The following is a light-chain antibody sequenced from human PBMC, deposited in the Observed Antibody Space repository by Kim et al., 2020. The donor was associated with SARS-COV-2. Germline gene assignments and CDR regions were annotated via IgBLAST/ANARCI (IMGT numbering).Light chain of an antibody. CDR2: DVS. CDR3: SSYTSSSAHYV. CDR1: SSDVGGYNF. J-gene: IGLJ1*01. V-gene: IGLV2-14*03. Sequence: QSVLTQPASVSGSPGQPITISCTGTSSDVGGYNFVSWYQQHPGKVPKLMIYDVSNRPSGVSSRFSGSKSGNTASLTISGLQAEDEADYYCSSYTSSSAHYVFGTGTKVTVL.